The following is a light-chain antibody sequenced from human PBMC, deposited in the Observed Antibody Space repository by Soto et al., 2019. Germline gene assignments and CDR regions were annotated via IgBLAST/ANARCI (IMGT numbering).Light chain of an antibody. Sequence: EIVMPQSPGTLSLSPVAKAHIYSTARQSVSSSYLAWYQQKPGQAPRLLIYGASSRATGIPDRFSGSGSGTDFTLTIIRLEPEDFAVYYCQQYGSSPPITCGQGT. J-gene: IGKJ5*01. CDR1: QSVSSSY. CDR2: GAS. V-gene: IGKV3-20*01. CDR3: QQYGSSPPIT.